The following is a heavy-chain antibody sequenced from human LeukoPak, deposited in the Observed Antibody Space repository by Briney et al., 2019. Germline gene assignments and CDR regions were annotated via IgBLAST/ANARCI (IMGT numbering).Heavy chain of an antibody. V-gene: IGHV3-7*03. CDR1: GFTFSSYW. D-gene: IGHD3-16*02. J-gene: IGHJ5*02. CDR2: IKQDGSEK. CDR3: ARDQRLGDYVWGSYRYNWFDP. Sequence: GGSQRLSCAASGFTFSSYWMSWVRQAPGKGLEWVANIKQDGSEKYYVDSVKGRFTISRDNAKNSLYLQMNSLRAEDTAVYYCARDQRLGDYVWGSYRYNWFDPWGQGTLVTVSS.